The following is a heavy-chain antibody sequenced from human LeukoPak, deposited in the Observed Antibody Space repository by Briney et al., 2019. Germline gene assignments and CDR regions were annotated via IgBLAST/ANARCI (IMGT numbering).Heavy chain of an antibody. CDR2: INHSGST. V-gene: IGHV4-34*01. D-gene: IGHD3-3*01. J-gene: IGHJ4*02. CDR1: GGSFSGYY. Sequence: SETLSLTCAVYGGSFSGYYWSWIHQPPGKGLEWIGEINHSGSTNHNPSLKSRVTISVDTSKNQFSLKLSSVTAADTAVYYCAREARQIWSGYCDFDYWGQGTLVTVSS. CDR3: AREARQIWSGYCDFDY.